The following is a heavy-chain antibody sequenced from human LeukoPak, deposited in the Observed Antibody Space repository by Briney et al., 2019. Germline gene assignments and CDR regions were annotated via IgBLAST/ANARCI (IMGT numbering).Heavy chain of an antibody. V-gene: IGHV4-38-2*02. Sequence: SETLSLTCTVSVYSISSGYYWGWIRQPPGKGLEWIGSIYHSGSTYYNPSLKSRVTISVDTSKNQFSLKLSSVTAADTAVYYCARQGIVVVPGTFDPWGQGTLVTVSS. CDR1: VYSISSGYY. J-gene: IGHJ5*02. CDR2: IYHSGST. D-gene: IGHD2-2*01. CDR3: ARQGIVVVPGTFDP.